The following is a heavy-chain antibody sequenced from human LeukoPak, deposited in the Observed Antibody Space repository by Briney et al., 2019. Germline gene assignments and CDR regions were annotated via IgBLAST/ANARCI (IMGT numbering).Heavy chain of an antibody. CDR1: GGSFSGYY. J-gene: IGHJ3*02. D-gene: IGHD4-17*01. Sequence: SETLSLTCAVYGGSFSGYYWSWIRQPPGKGLEWIGEIKHSGSTNYNPSLKSRVTISVDTSKNQFSLKLSSVTAADTAVYYCARVPLTRVTTMGRHAFDIWGQGTMVTVSS. V-gene: IGHV4-34*01. CDR2: IKHSGST. CDR3: ARVPLTRVTTMGRHAFDI.